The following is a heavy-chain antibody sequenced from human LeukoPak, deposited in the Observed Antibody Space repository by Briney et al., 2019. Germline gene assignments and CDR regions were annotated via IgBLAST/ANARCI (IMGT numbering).Heavy chain of an antibody. D-gene: IGHD3-22*01. Sequence: GGSLRLSCAASGFAFSDYFMTWIRQAPGKGLEWISYITTTGNTAFYADSVKGRFIISRDISKNTVYLQMNSLRAEDTAIYYCAKDPRFDFWYYDSSGYYWSDWGQGTPVTVSS. CDR2: ITTTGNTA. V-gene: IGHV3-11*01. CDR1: GFAFSDYF. CDR3: AKDPRFDFWYYDSSGYYWSD. J-gene: IGHJ4*02.